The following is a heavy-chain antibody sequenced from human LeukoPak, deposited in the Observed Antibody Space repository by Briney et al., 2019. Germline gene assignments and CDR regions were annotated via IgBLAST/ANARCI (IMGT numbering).Heavy chain of an antibody. D-gene: IGHD3-22*01. V-gene: IGHV3-30-3*01. Sequence: GGSLRLSCAASGFDFSGFYMHWVRQAPGKGLEWVAVISYDGSNKYYADSVKGRFTISRDNSKNTLYLQMNSLRAEDTAVYYCARETPNYYDSSVSYFDYWGQGTLVTVSS. CDR1: GFDFSGFY. CDR2: ISYDGSNK. J-gene: IGHJ4*02. CDR3: ARETPNYYDSSVSYFDY.